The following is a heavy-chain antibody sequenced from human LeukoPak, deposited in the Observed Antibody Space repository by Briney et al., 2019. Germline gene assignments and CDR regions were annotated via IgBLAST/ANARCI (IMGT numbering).Heavy chain of an antibody. CDR1: GFTFSDYY. V-gene: IGHV3-7*01. J-gene: IGHJ4*02. D-gene: IGHD6-13*01. CDR3: AREGSSSWYADY. CDR2: INQDGSEK. Sequence: GGSLRLSCVTSGFTFSDYYMTWVRQPPGKGLEWVANINQDGSEKYYVDSVKGRFTISRDNAKNSLFLQMNSLRADDTAVYYCAREGSSSWYADYWGQGTLVTVSS.